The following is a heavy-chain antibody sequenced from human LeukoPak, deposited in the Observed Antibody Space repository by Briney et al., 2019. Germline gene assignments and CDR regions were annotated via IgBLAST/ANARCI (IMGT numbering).Heavy chain of an antibody. Sequence: GGSLRLSCAASGFTFSGYSMNWVRQAPGKGLEWVSSISSSSSYIYYADSVKGRFTISRDNAKNSLYLQMNSLRAEDTAVYYCARFGGPWGSWYAVDYWGQGTLVTVSS. CDR3: ARFGGPWGSWYAVDY. J-gene: IGHJ4*02. D-gene: IGHD6-13*01. V-gene: IGHV3-21*01. CDR1: GFTFSGYS. CDR2: ISSSSSYI.